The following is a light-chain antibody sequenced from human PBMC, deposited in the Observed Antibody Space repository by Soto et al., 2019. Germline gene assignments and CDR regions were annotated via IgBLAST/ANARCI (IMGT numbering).Light chain of an antibody. CDR1: QSISSW. CDR3: QQFNDNWT. V-gene: IGKV1-5*03. J-gene: IGKJ1*01. Sequence: DIQMTQSPSTLSASVGDRVTITCRASQSISSWLDWYQQKPGKAPKLLIYKASTLQSGVPSRFSGSGSGTEFTLAISTLQPDNFATYYCQQFNDNWTFGQGTKVDIK. CDR2: KAS.